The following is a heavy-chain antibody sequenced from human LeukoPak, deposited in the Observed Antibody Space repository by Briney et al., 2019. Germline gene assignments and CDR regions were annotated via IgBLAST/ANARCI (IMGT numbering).Heavy chain of an antibody. V-gene: IGHV3-21*01. CDR2: ISSSSSYI. J-gene: IGHJ4*02. D-gene: IGHD3/OR15-3a*01. Sequence: GRSLRLSCAASGFTFSSYGMNWVRQAPGKGLEWVSSISSSSSYIYYADSVKGRFTISRDNAKNSLYLQMNSLRAEDTAVYYCARDHDFTELFDYWGQGTLVTVSS. CDR3: ARDHDFTELFDY. CDR1: GFTFSSYG.